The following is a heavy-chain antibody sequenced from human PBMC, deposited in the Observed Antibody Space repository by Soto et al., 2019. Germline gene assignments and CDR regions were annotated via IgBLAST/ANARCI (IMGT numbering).Heavy chain of an antibody. CDR1: GFTFSSYA. V-gene: IGHV3-23*01. J-gene: IGHJ6*02. CDR3: ATAGCGSSPYYYDGMDV. Sequence: GGSLRLSCAASGFTFSSYAMSWVRQAPGKGLEWVSAISGSSGSTYYADSVKGRFTISRDNSKNTLYLQMNSLRAEDNAVYYCATAGCGSSPYYYDGMDVWGQGTTVTVSS. CDR2: ISGSSGST. D-gene: IGHD1-26*01.